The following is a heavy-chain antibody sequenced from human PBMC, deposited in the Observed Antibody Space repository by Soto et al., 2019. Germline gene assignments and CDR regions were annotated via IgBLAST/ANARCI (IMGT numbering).Heavy chain of an antibody. CDR2: TYYRSKWYN. D-gene: IGHD6-25*01. CDR3: ARDHFADQRLGYFEY. CDR1: VYSVSSNSAA. Sequence: SQTLSLTCVISVYSVSSNSAAWNWIIQSPSRGLEWLGRTYYRSKWYNDYAVSVKSRITINPDTSKNQFSLQLNSVSPEDTAVYYCARDHFADQRLGYFEYWGQGTLVNVS. J-gene: IGHJ4*02. V-gene: IGHV6-1*01.